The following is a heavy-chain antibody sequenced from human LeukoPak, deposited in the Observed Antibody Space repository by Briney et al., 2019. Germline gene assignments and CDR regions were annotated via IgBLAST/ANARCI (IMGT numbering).Heavy chain of an antibody. D-gene: IGHD6-13*01. V-gene: IGHV1-18*01. J-gene: IGHJ4*02. CDR2: ISAYNGNT. Sequence: ASVKVSCTASGYTFTSYGISWVRQAPGQGLEWMGWISAYNGNTNYAQKLQGRVTMTTDTSTSTAYMELSRLRSDDTAVYYCASDKLIAAAGYYFDYWGQGTLVTVSS. CDR3: ASDKLIAAAGYYFDY. CDR1: GYTFTSYG.